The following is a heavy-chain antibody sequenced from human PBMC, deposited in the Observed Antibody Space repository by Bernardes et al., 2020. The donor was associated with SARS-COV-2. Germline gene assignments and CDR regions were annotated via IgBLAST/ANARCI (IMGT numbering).Heavy chain of an antibody. D-gene: IGHD1-26*01. J-gene: IGHJ3*02. Sequence: GSRRLSVTASEFPSSTNYISWVLKGPGKGLEWVSTIYTGGSTYYADSVKDRFTISRHSSGNTLDLQMNSLRAEDTAVYYCARGNGNYYDAFDIWGQGTMVTVSS. CDR1: EFPSSTNY. CDR3: ARGNGNYYDAFDI. V-gene: IGHV3-53*04. CDR2: IYTGGST.